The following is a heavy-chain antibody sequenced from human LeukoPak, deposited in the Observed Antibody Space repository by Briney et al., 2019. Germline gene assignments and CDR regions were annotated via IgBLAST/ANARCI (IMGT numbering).Heavy chain of an antibody. D-gene: IGHD1-1*01. J-gene: IGHJ4*02. CDR3: TREDPSWNYADS. V-gene: IGHV4-30-4*08. Sequence: PSETLSLTCTVSGGSISSGDYYWSWIRQPPGKGLEWIGYIYYSGSTYYNPSLKSRVTISVDTSKNQFSLKLSSVTAADTAVYFCTREDPSWNYADSWGQGTLVTVSS. CDR1: GGSISSGDYY. CDR2: IYYSGST.